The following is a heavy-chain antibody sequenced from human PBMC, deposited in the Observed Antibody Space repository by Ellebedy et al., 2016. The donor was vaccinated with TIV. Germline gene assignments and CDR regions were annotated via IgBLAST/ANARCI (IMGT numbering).Heavy chain of an antibody. CDR2: VYHSGTT. CDR1: GYSISRGYF. J-gene: IGHJ5*02. V-gene: IGHV4-38-2*02. D-gene: IGHD2-8*01. CDR3: ARDNGP. Sequence: SETLSLTXTVSGYSISRGYFWGCIRQPPWQGLEWIGSVYHSGTTYYNSSLQSRVTISLDMSKNQFSLKLSSVTAADTAVYYCARDNGPWGQGTLVTVSS.